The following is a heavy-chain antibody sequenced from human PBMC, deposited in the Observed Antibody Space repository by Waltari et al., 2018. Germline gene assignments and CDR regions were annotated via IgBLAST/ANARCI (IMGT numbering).Heavy chain of an antibody. J-gene: IGHJ4*02. CDR1: GYTFTGYY. V-gene: IGHV1-2*02. D-gene: IGHD4-17*01. CDR2: INPNSGGT. CDR3: ARDGNNGDYARMPNDY. Sequence: QVQLVQSGAEVKKPGASVKVSCKASGYTFTGYYMPWVRPAPGQGLEWMGWINPNSGGTNYAQKFQGRVTMTRDTSISTAYMELSRLRSDDTAVYYCARDGNNGDYARMPNDYWGQGTLVTVSS.